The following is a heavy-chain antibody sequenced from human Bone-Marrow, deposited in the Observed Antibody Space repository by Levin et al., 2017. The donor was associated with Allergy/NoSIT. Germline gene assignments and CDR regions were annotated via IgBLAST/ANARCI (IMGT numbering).Heavy chain of an antibody. Sequence: GESLKISCAASGFNFGTYAMNWVRQPPGKGLEWVAGIGNSGGNKYYADSVTGRFTISRDGSRDTVFLQMNNLRVEDTAVYYCAKSGARIAVAGRYYFDSWGQGVLVTVAS. CDR1: GFNFGTYA. CDR2: IGNSGGNK. J-gene: IGHJ4*02. V-gene: IGHV3-23*01. CDR3: AKSGARIAVAGRYYFDS. D-gene: IGHD6-19*01.